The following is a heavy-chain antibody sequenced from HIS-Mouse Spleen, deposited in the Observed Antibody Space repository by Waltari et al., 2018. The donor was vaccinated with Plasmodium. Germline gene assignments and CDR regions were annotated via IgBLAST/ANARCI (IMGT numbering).Heavy chain of an antibody. CDR2: ISYDGSNK. CDR1: GFTFSSYA. V-gene: IGHV3-30-3*01. D-gene: IGHD2-2*01. J-gene: IGHJ4*02. CDR3: ARVPADY. Sequence: QVQLVESGGGVVQPGRSLRLSCAASGFTFSSYAMHWVRQAPGKGREWGAVISYDGSNKYYADSVKGRFTISRDNSKNTLYLQMNSLRAEDTAVYYCARVPADYWGQGTLVTVSS.